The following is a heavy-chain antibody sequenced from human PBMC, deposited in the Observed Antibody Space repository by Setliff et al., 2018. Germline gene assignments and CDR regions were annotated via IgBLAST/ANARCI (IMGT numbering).Heavy chain of an antibody. J-gene: IGHJ5*02. D-gene: IGHD4-17*01. Sequence: SETLSLTCTVSGDSISRSTYYWGWIRQSPGKGLDWIGTVDHSGNTFYNPSLKSRVTISVDTSKNQLSLKLASVTAADTAVYYCAKHGEESKVTTYLASWGQGTLVTVSS. CDR2: VDHSGNT. CDR3: AKHGEESKVTTYLAS. CDR1: GDSISRSTYY. V-gene: IGHV4-39*01.